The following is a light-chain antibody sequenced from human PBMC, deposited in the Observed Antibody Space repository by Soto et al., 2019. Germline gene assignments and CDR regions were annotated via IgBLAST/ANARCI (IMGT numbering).Light chain of an antibody. CDR1: SSSIGSNT. J-gene: IGLJ2*01. Sequence: QTVVTQPPSASGTPGQRVTISCSGSSSSIGSNTVNWYQQLPGTAPKLLIYNNDQRPSGVPDRFSGSKSGTSASLAISGLQSEDEADYYCAAWDDSLNGVVFGGGTKLTV. CDR3: AAWDDSLNGVV. V-gene: IGLV1-44*01. CDR2: NND.